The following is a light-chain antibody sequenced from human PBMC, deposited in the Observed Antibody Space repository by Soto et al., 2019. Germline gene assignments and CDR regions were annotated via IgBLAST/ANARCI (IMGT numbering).Light chain of an antibody. J-gene: IGLJ2*01. Sequence: QSVLTQPSSMSGSPGQSITISCTGTSSDIGAYEHVSWYQQRPGRAPEVLIYDVRIRPSEVSNRFSGSKSGDTASLTISGLQAEDEAVYYCASKTTSSTVLFGGGTKRTVL. CDR2: DVR. CDR3: ASKTTSSTVL. CDR1: SSDIGAYEH. V-gene: IGLV2-14*03.